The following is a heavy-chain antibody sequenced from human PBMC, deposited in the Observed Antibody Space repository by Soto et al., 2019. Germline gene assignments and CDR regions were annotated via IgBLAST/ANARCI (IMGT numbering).Heavy chain of an antibody. Sequence: GGSLRLSCAASGFTFSSYAMSWVRQAPGKGLEWVSVISSNGGSTYYADSVKGRFTISRDNSKNTLCLQMSSLRAEDTAVYYCVKDSDRIWWLRAHFDYWGQGTLVTVSS. V-gene: IGHV3-64D*06. CDR3: VKDSDRIWWLRAHFDY. CDR2: ISSNGGST. J-gene: IGHJ4*02. CDR1: GFTFSSYA. D-gene: IGHD5-12*01.